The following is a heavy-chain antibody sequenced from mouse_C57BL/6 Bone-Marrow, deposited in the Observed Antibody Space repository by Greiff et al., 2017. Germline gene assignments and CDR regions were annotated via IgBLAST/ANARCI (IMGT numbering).Heavy chain of an antibody. J-gene: IGHJ2*01. V-gene: IGHV1-15*01. D-gene: IGHD1-1*01. CDR3: TEYGSSFDY. CDR1: GYTFTDYE. Sequence: QVQLQQSGAELVRPGASVTLSCKASGYTFTDYEMHWVKQTPVHGLEWIGAIDPETGGTAYNQKFKGKAILTADKSSSTAYMELRSLTSEDSAVYYCTEYGSSFDYWGQGTTLTGSS. CDR2: IDPETGGT.